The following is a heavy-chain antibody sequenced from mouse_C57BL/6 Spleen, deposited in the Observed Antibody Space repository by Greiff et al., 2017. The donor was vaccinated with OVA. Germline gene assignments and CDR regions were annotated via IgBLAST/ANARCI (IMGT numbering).Heavy chain of an antibody. J-gene: IGHJ4*01. CDR2: IYPGDGDT. Sequence: VQGVESGPELVKPGASVKISCKASGYAFSSSWMNWVNQRPGKGLEWIGRIYPGDGDTNYNGKFKGKATLTADKSSSTAYMQLSSLTSEDSAVYFCARKLYGAMDYWGQGTSVTVSS. CDR1: GYAFSSSW. V-gene: IGHV1-82*01. D-gene: IGHD2-12*01. CDR3: ARKLYGAMDY.